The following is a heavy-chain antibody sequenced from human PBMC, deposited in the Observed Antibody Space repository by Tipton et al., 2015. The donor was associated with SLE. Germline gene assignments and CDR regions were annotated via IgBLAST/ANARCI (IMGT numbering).Heavy chain of an antibody. Sequence: RSLRLSCAASGFTFSSYAMHWVRQAPGKGLEWVAVISYDGSNKYYADSVKGRFTISRDNSKNTLYLQMNSLRAEDTAVYYCARGGIQLWLDYFDYWGQGTLVTVSS. CDR3: ARGGIQLWLDYFDY. CDR1: GFTFSSYA. D-gene: IGHD5-18*01. J-gene: IGHJ4*02. V-gene: IGHV3-30*04. CDR2: ISYDGSNK.